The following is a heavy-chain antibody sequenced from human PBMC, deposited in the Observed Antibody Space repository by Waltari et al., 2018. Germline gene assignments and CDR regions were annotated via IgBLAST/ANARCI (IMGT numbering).Heavy chain of an antibody. V-gene: IGHV4-61*02. CDR3: ARGKSEAYDTNNWFDP. J-gene: IGHJ5*02. D-gene: IGHD3-9*01. Sequence: QVQLQESGPGLVKPSQTLSLTCTVSGGSISSGSYYWSWIRQPAGKGLEWIGRFYTSGGTTDNPSLKMRVTISVDTSKNQFSLKLSSGTAADTAGYYCARGKSEAYDTNNWFDPWGQGTLVTVSS. CDR2: FYTSGGT. CDR1: GGSISSGSYY.